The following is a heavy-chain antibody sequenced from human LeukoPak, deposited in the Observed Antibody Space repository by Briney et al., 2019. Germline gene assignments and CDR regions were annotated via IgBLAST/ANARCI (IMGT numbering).Heavy chain of an antibody. CDR1: GGSISSSSYY. V-gene: IGHV4-39*01. CDR3: ARHEVDTAIPGHLID. J-gene: IGHJ4*02. Sequence: SETLSLTCTVSGGSISSSSYYWGWIRQPPGKGLEWIGSIYYSGSTYYNPSLKSRVTISVDTSKNQFSLKLSSVTAADTAVYYCARHEVDTAIPGHLIDWGRGTLVTVSS. D-gene: IGHD5-18*01. CDR2: IYYSGST.